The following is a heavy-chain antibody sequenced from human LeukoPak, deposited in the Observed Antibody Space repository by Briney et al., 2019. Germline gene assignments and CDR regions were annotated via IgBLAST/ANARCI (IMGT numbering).Heavy chain of an antibody. J-gene: IGHJ5*02. CDR1: GGSISSSSYY. CDR3: TVHTRFLEWLFVGGPGKFGFDP. Sequence: PSETLSLTCTVSGGSISSSSYYWGWIRQPPGKGLEWIGEINHSGSTNYNPSLKSRVTISVDTSKNQFSLKLSSVTAADTAVYYCTVHTRFLEWLFVGGPGKFGFDPWGQGTLVTVSS. V-gene: IGHV4-39*07. CDR2: INHSGST. D-gene: IGHD3-3*01.